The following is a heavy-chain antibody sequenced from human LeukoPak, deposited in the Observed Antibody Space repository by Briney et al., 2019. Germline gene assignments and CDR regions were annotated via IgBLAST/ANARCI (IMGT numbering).Heavy chain of an antibody. CDR1: GFTFSSYW. V-gene: IGHV3-74*01. CDR3: AREGVVVPAAMGGVFDY. CDR2: INNDGSGT. J-gene: IGHJ4*02. Sequence: PGGSLRLSCAASGFTFSSYWMHWVRQAPGKGPVWVSRINNDGSGTTYADSVKGRFTISRDDAKNTLYLQMNSLRAEDTAVYYCAREGVVVPAAMGGVFDYWGQGTLVTVSS. D-gene: IGHD2-2*01.